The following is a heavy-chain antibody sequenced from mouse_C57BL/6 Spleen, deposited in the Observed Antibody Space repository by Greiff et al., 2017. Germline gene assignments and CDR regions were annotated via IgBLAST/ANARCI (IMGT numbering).Heavy chain of an antibody. Sequence: VQLQQSGAELVKPGASVKISCKASGYAFSSYWMNWVKQRPGKGLEWIGQIYPGDGDTTYNGKFKGKATLTADKSSSTAYMQLSSLNSEDSAIYFCASRDYDYDRDYWGQGTTLTVSS. CDR1: GYAFSSYW. D-gene: IGHD2-4*01. J-gene: IGHJ2*01. CDR3: ASRDYDYDRDY. V-gene: IGHV1-80*01. CDR2: IYPGDGDT.